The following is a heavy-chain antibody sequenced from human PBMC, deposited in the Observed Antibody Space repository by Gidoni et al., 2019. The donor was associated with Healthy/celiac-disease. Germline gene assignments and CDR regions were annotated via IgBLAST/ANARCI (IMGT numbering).Heavy chain of an antibody. CDR1: GGSISSGGYS. V-gene: IGHV4-30-2*01. CDR2: IYHSGRT. Sequence: QLQLQESGSGLVKPSQTLSPTGAVAGGSISSGGYSWSWIRQPPGKGLEWIGSIYHSGRTYDNPSLKSRVTISVDRSKNQFSLKLSSVTAADTAEYYCARAEPGSYEGLDYWGQGTLVTVSS. CDR3: ARAEPGSYEGLDY. D-gene: IGHD3-10*01. J-gene: IGHJ4*02.